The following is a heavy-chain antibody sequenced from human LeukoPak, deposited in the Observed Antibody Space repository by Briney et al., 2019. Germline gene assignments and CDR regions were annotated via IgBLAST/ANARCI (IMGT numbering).Heavy chain of an antibody. Sequence: PSETLSLTCTVSGGSISSSSYYWGWIRQPPGKGLEWIGSIYYSGSTNYNPSLKSRVTISVDTSKNQFSLKLSSVTAADTAVYYRARVERIAAAGYYFDYWGQGTLVTVSS. CDR3: ARVERIAAAGYYFDY. CDR2: IYYSGST. CDR1: GGSISSSSYY. J-gene: IGHJ4*02. V-gene: IGHV4-39*07. D-gene: IGHD6-13*01.